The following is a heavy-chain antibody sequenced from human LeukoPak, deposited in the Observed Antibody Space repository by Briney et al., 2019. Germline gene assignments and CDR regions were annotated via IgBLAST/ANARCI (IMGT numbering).Heavy chain of an antibody. V-gene: IGHV3-33*05. CDR3: ARDSITEDNSLDY. D-gene: IGHD7-27*01. Sequence: PGGSLRLSCSASGFTFSTYGMQRVRQTPGKGLEWVAVIVSDGGRAHYGDSVRGRLTISRDNSKNTLYLQMNSLRAEDAAVYYCARDSITEDNSLDYWGRGILVTVSS. CDR1: GFTFSTYG. J-gene: IGHJ4*02. CDR2: IVSDGGRA.